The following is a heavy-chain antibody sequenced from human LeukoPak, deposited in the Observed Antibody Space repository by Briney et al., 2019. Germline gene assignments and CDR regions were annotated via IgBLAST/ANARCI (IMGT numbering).Heavy chain of an antibody. Sequence: GGSLRLSCAASGFTFSSYAMSWVRQAPGKGLEWVSAISGSGGSTYYADSVKGRFTISRDNSKNTLYLQMNSLRAEDTAVYYCAKDPSSAVMIGWFDPWGQGTLVTVSS. CDR2: ISGSGGST. CDR3: AKDPSSAVMIGWFDP. CDR1: GFTFSSYA. J-gene: IGHJ5*02. D-gene: IGHD3-22*01. V-gene: IGHV3-23*01.